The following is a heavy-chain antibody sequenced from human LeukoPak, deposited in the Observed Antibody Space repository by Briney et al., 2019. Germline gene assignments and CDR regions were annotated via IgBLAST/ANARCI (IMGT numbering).Heavy chain of an antibody. CDR2: IYHSGIT. CDR3: ARWDPDYFDY. J-gene: IGHJ4*02. CDR1: GGSISSSHW. D-gene: IGHD1-26*01. V-gene: IGHV4-4*02. Sequence: PSGTLSLTCAVSGGSISSSHWWSWVRQPPGKGLEWIADIYHSGITNYNPSLKSRVTISVDTSKNQFSLKLSSVTAADTAVYYCARWDPDYFDYWGQGTLVTVSS.